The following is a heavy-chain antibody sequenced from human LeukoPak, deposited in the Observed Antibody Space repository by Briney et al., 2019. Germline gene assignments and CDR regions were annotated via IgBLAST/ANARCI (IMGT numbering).Heavy chain of an antibody. D-gene: IGHD5-24*01. Sequence: ASVKVSCKASGYTFTSYGISWVRLAPGQGLEWMGWISPYNGNTNYAQKLQGRVTMTTDTSTTTAYMELRSLGSDDTAVYYCAREMATIVNQFDYWGQGTLVTVSS. CDR3: AREMATIVNQFDY. V-gene: IGHV1-18*01. J-gene: IGHJ4*02. CDR1: GYTFTSYG. CDR2: ISPYNGNT.